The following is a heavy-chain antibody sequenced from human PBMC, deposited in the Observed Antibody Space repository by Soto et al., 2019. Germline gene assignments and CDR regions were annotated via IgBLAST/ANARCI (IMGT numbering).Heavy chain of an antibody. Sequence: QVQLVESGGGLVKPGGSLRLSCAASGLTFSDCYMNWIRQAPGKGLEWVSYISSSGSSINYAGSVKGRIAISRDNAKNSLYQQMSSLGAEETAMYYCARVRFGEWGYAMDVWGQGTTVTVSS. V-gene: IGHV3-11*01. CDR2: ISSSGSSI. D-gene: IGHD3-10*01. CDR3: ARVRFGEWGYAMDV. CDR1: GLTFSDCY. J-gene: IGHJ6*02.